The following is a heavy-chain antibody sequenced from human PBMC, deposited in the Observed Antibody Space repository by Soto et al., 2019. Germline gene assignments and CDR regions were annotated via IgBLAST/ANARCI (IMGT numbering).Heavy chain of an antibody. D-gene: IGHD1-26*01. V-gene: IGHV4-31*03. CDR1: GASISSGGYY. J-gene: IGHJ4*02. CDR2: IYYSGST. Sequence: PSETLSLTCTVSGASISSGGYYWSWIRQHPGKGLEWIGYIYYSGSTYYNPSLKSRVNISVDTSKNQFSLKLNSETAADTAEYYCARETRYSGSFQLDYWGQGTLVTVSS. CDR3: ARETRYSGSFQLDY.